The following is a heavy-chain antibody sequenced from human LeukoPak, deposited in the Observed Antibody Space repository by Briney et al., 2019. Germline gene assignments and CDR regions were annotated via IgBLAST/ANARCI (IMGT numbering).Heavy chain of an antibody. Sequence: PGGSLRLSCAASGFTFDDYAMHWVRQAPGKGLEWVSGISWNSGSIGYADSVKGRFTISRDNAKNSLYLQMNSLRAEDTALYYCAKVTAKQWLVHDAFDIWGQGTMVTVSS. V-gene: IGHV3-9*01. CDR2: ISWNSGSI. D-gene: IGHD6-19*01. CDR1: GFTFDDYA. J-gene: IGHJ3*02. CDR3: AKVTAKQWLVHDAFDI.